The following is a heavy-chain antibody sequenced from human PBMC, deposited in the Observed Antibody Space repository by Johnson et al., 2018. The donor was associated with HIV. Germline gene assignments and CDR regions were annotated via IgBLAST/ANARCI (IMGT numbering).Heavy chain of an antibody. CDR2: ISYDGSNK. Sequence: QVQLVESGGGVVQPGRSLRLSCAASGFTFSNYVMHWVRQAPGKGLEWVAVISYDGSNKYYADSVKGRFTISRDNSKNTLYLQMNSLRAEDTAVYYCATTRLSTGWAMWG. CDR3: ATTRLSTGWAM. J-gene: IGHJ1*01. V-gene: IGHV3-30*04. D-gene: IGHD6-19*01. CDR1: GFTFSNYV.